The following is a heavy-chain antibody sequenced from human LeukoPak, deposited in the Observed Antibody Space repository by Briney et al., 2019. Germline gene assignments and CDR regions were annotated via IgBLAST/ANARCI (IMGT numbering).Heavy chain of an antibody. CDR1: GYSISSGYY. Sequence: PSETLSLTCTVSGYSISSGYYWGWIRPPPGKGLEWIGEINHSGSTNYNPSLKSRATMSVDTSKNQFSLNLSSVTAADTAVYYCHLVRGGGYFDYWGQGTLVTVSS. V-gene: IGHV4-38-2*02. CDR2: INHSGST. CDR3: HLVRGGGYFDY. D-gene: IGHD3-10*01. J-gene: IGHJ4*02.